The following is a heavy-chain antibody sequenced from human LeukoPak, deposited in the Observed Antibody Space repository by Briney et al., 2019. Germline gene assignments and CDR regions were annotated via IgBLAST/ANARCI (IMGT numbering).Heavy chain of an antibody. CDR2: IYTSGST. CDR1: GGSISSGSYY. J-gene: IGHJ3*02. V-gene: IGHV4-61*02. Sequence: PSQTLSLTCTVSGGSISSGSYYWSWIRQPAGKGLEWIGRIYTSGSTNYNPSLKSRVTISVDTSKNQFSLKLSSVTAADTAVYYCARGLYYDSSQRAFDIWGQGTMVTVSS. CDR3: ARGLYYDSSQRAFDI. D-gene: IGHD3-22*01.